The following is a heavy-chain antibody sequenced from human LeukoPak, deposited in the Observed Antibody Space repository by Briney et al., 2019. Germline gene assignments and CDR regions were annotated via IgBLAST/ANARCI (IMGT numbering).Heavy chain of an antibody. V-gene: IGHV4-38-2*02. CDR1: GYSISSGYY. D-gene: IGHD3-22*01. CDR2: IYHSGST. Sequence: SETLSLTCTVSGYSISSGYYWGWIRQPPGKGLEWIGSIYHSGSTYYNPSLKSRVTISVDTSKNQFSLKLSSVTAADTAVYYCARQYYYDSSGYYYYYMDVWGKGTTVTVSS. CDR3: ARQYYYDSSGYYYYYMDV. J-gene: IGHJ6*03.